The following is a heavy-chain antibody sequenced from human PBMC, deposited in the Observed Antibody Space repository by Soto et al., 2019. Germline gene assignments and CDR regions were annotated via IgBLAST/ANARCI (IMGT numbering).Heavy chain of an antibody. D-gene: IGHD3-22*01. Sequence: SETLSVTCTVSGGSVTASNYWGWIRQPPGKGLEWIGSTASYNPSLKSRVTISVDTSKNQFSLKLNSVTTADTAVYYCARADAPYYYDYSGFYFGHWGQGTLVTVSP. CDR1: GGSVTASNY. J-gene: IGHJ4*02. CDR2: TA. V-gene: IGHV4-4*08. CDR3: ARADAPYYYDYSGFYFGH.